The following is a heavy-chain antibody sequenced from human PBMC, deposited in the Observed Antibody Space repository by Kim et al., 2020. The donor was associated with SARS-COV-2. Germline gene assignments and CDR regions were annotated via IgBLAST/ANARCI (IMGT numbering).Heavy chain of an antibody. D-gene: IGHD7-27*01. CDR1: GYTFTSYG. V-gene: IGHV1-18*01. CDR3: ARPPLTGPYYYGMDV. Sequence: ASVKVSCKASGYTFTSYGISWVRQAPGQGLEWMGWISAYNGNTNYAQKLQGRVTMTTDTSTSTAYMELRSLRSDDTAVYYCARPPLTGPYYYGMDVWGQGTTVTVSS. J-gene: IGHJ6*02. CDR2: ISAYNGNT.